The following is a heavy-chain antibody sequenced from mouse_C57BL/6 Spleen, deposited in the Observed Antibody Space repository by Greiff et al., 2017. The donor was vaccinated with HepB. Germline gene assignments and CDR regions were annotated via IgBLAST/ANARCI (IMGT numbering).Heavy chain of an antibody. D-gene: IGHD3-2*02. CDR1: GYTFTSYW. V-gene: IGHV1-55*01. Sequence: QVQLQQPGAELVKPGASVTMSCKASGYTFTSYWITWVKQRPGQGLEWIGDIYPGSGSTNYNEKFKSKATLTVDTSSSTAYMPLSSLTSEDSAVYYCARYPSAGSAWFAYWGQGTLVTVSA. J-gene: IGHJ3*01. CDR3: ARYPSAGSAWFAY. CDR2: IYPGSGST.